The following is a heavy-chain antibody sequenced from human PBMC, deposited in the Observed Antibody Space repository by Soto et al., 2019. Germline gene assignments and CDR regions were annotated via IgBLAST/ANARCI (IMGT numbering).Heavy chain of an antibody. V-gene: IGHV3-33*01. CDR2: IWNDGSNE. Sequence: QLVDSGGGVVQPGRSLRLSCAAPGFTFSRDAMHWVRQAPGKGLEWVAFIWNDGSNEYYADSVKRRAIISRDNSENTVFLQMNSLGGEDTAVYFCVRDAADSGYAFDIWGQGTMVTVSS. D-gene: IGHD3-10*01. J-gene: IGHJ3*02. CDR1: GFTFSRDA. CDR3: VRDAADSGYAFDI.